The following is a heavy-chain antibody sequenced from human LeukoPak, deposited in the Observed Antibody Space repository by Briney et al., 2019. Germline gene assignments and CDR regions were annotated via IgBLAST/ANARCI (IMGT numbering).Heavy chain of an antibody. CDR3: GRIQNDYYYYYMDV. J-gene: IGHJ6*03. D-gene: IGHD2-15*01. CDR2: ISAYNGNT. V-gene: IGHV1-18*01. Sequence: ASVKVSCKASGYTFTSYGISWVRRAPGQGLEWMGWISAYNGNTNYAQKLQGRVTMTTDTSTSTAYMEPRSLRSDDTAVYYCGRIQNDYYYYYMDVWGKGTTVTVSS. CDR1: GYTFTSYG.